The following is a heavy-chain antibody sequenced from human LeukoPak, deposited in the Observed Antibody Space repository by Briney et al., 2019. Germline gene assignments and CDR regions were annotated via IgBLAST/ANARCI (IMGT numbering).Heavy chain of an antibody. J-gene: IGHJ4*02. CDR1: GYTFTSYY. CDR3: ARDIGQLPLLDY. V-gene: IGHV1-46*01. CDR2: INPSGGST. Sequence: ASVKVSCKAPGYTFTSYYMHWVRQAPGQGLEWMGIINPSGGSTSYAQKFQGRVTMTRDTSTSTVYMELSSLRSEDTAVYYCARDIGQLPLLDYWGQGTLVTVSS. D-gene: IGHD2-2*01.